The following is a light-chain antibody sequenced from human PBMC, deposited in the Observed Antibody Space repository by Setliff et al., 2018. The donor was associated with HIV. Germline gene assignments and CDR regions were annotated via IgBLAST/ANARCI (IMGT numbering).Light chain of an antibody. J-gene: IGLJ1*01. CDR1: SSDVGNFNY. CDR3: SSYAGSNKSA. CDR2: EVS. Sequence: QSALTQPPSASGSPGQSVTISCTGTSSDVGNFNYVSWYQQHPGKAPKLMIYEVSKRPSGVPDRFSGSKSGNTASLTVSGLQPEDDADYYCSSYAGSNKSAFGTGTKVTVL. V-gene: IGLV2-8*01.